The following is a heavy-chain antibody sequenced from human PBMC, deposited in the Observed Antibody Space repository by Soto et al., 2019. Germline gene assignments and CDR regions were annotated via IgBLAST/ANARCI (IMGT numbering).Heavy chain of an antibody. V-gene: IGHV3-66*04. CDR2: IYSRGAT. CDR1: GFSVSTNY. CDR3: ARLQAARLSYYYYGMDV. J-gene: IGHJ6*02. Sequence: EVQLVETGGGLVQPGGSLRLSCAASGFSVSTNYLTWVRQAPGKGLEWVSLIYSRGATYYADSVKGRFTIYRDNSENTLYLQMNSLRAEDTAVYYCARLQAARLSYYYYGMDVWGQGTTVTVSS. D-gene: IGHD6-6*01.